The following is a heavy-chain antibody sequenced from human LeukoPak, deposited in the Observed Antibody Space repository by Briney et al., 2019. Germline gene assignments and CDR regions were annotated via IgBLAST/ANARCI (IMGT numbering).Heavy chain of an antibody. CDR1: GGTFSSYA. CDR3: ARNDYGGNSALYYYYMDV. Sequence: SVKVSCKASGGTFSSYAISWVRQAPGQGLEWMGGIIPIFGTANYAQKLQGRVTITTDESTSTAYMELSSLRSEDTAVYYCARNDYGGNSALYYYYMDVWGKGTTVTVSS. J-gene: IGHJ6*03. V-gene: IGHV1-69*05. D-gene: IGHD4-23*01. CDR2: IIPIFGTA.